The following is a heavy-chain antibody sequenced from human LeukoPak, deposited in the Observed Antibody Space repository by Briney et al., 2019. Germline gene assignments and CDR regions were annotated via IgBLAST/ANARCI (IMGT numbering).Heavy chain of an antibody. V-gene: IGHV4-34*01. CDR1: GGSFSGYY. CDR3: ARGVAYYGSGRRKNWFDP. CDR2: INHSGST. Sequence: SSETLSLTCAVYGGSFSGYYWSWIRQPPGKGLEWIGEINHSGSTNYNPSLKSRVTISVDTSKNQFSLKLSSVTAADTAVYYCARGVAYYGSGRRKNWFDPWGQGTLVTVSS. D-gene: IGHD3-10*01. J-gene: IGHJ5*02.